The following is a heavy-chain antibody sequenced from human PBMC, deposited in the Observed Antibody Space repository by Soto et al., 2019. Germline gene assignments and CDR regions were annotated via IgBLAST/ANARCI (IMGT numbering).Heavy chain of an antibody. J-gene: IGHJ4*01. CDR2: VKQDGSEK. CDR3: ARGGGHTYGRLPGVY. Sequence: EVQLVESGGGLVQPGGSLSLSCAASGFTFSTYWMTWVRPAPGKGLEWVAHVKQDGSEKYNVDSVKGRFTSSRDNAKNSLYLQMNSLRAEDTAVYYCARGGGHTYGRLPGVYGGHGILVTVSS. D-gene: IGHD5-18*01. CDR1: GFTFSTYW. V-gene: IGHV3-7*05.